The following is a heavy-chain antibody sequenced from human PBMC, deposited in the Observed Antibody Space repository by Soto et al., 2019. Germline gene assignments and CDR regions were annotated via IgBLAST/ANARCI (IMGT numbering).Heavy chain of an antibody. CDR3: ARLYYDFWSGYPNPHYYYYGIDV. CDR2: IDPSDSYT. D-gene: IGHD3-3*01. CDR1: GYSFTSYW. J-gene: IGHJ6*02. V-gene: IGHV5-10-1*01. Sequence: GESLKISCNGSGYSFTSYWISWVRQMPGKGLEWMGRIDPSDSYTNYSPSFQGHVTISADKSISTAYLQWSSLKASDTAMYYCARLYYDFWSGYPNPHYYYYGIDVWGQGTTVTVSS.